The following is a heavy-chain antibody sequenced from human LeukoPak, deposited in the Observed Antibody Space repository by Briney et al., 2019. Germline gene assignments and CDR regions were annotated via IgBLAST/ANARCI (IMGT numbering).Heavy chain of an antibody. CDR1: GFTFSDYY. D-gene: IGHD3-22*01. J-gene: IGHJ3*02. V-gene: IGHV3-11*04. CDR2: ISSSGSTI. CDR3: AKDLITTPVRGVRFFDAFDI. Sequence: KPGGSLRLSCAASGFTFSDYYMSWIRQAPGKGLEWVSYISSSGSTISYADSVKGRFTISRDNSKNTLYPQMNSLRAEDTAVYYCAKDLITTPVRGVRFFDAFDIWGQGTMVTVSS.